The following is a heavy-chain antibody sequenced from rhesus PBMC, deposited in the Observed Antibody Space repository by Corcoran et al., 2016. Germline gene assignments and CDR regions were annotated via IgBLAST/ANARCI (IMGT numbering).Heavy chain of an antibody. CDR3: ARGSNYAGLDS. CDR1: GGSFSGYY. V-gene: IGHV4-165*01. J-gene: IGHJ6*01. D-gene: IGHD4-23*01. Sequence: QVQLQESGPGLVKPSETLSLTCAVSGGSFSGYYWGWIRQPPGKGLEWIGYISGSSGSTDYNPSLKSRVTISTDTSKNQFSLKLSSVTAADTAVYYCARGSNYAGLDSWGQGVVVTVSS. CDR2: ISGSSGST.